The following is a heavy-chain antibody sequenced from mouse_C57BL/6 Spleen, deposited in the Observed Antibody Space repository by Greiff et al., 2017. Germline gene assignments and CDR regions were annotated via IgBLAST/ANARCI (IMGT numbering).Heavy chain of an antibody. Sequence: EVKLVESGGGLVKPGGSLKLSCAASGFTFSDYGMHWVRQAPEKGLEWVAYISSGSSTLYYADTVKGRFTISRDNAKNTLFLQMTSLRSEDTAMYYCARGGREYVDYWGQGTTLTVSS. D-gene: IGHD3-3*01. CDR1: GFTFSDYG. J-gene: IGHJ2*01. CDR3: ARGGREYVDY. V-gene: IGHV5-17*01. CDR2: ISSGSSTL.